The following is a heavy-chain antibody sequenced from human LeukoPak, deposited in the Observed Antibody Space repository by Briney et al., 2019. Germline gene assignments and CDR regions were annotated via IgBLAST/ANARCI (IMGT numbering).Heavy chain of an antibody. CDR1: GFTFSSYA. CDR2: ISWNSGSI. Sequence: SLRLSCAASGFTFSSYAMHWVRQAPGKGLEWVSGISWNSGSIGYADSVKGRFTISRDNAKNSLYLQMNSLRAEDTALYYCAKGGQWLVRVVAFDIWGQGTMVTVSS. CDR3: AKGGQWLVRVVAFDI. V-gene: IGHV3-9*01. J-gene: IGHJ3*02. D-gene: IGHD6-19*01.